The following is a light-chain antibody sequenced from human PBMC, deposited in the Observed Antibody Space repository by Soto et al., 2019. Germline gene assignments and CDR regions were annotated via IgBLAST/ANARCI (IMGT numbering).Light chain of an antibody. CDR1: QSLLHSDGKTY. J-gene: IGKJ5*01. V-gene: IGKV2D-29*01. Sequence: DIVLTQTPLSLSVTPGQPASISCRSSQSLLHSDGKTYLFWFLQRPGQPPQLQIFEGTKRVAGAPDRFSGSASGTDITLKISRVEAEDGGLYYCMESRHLPITFGQGTRLEI. CDR2: EGT. CDR3: MESRHLPIT.